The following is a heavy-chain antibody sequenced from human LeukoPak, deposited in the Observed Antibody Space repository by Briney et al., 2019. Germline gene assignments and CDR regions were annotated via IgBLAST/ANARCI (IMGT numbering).Heavy chain of an antibody. V-gene: IGHV3-30*04. CDR1: GFTFSSYA. J-gene: IGHJ4*02. D-gene: IGHD5-12*01. CDR2: ISYDGSDK. CDR3: ARARPSMWIDY. Sequence: GGSLRLSCAASGFTFSSYAMYWVRQAPGKGLEWVAVISYDGSDKFYADSVKGRFTISRDSSKSTLYLQMNSLRPEDTAVYYCARARPSMWIDYWGQGTLVTVSS.